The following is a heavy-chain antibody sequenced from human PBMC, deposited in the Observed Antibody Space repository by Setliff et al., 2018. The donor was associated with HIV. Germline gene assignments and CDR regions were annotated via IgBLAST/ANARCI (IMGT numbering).Heavy chain of an antibody. CDR1: GGSFSGHY. Sequence: PSETLSLTCAVYGGSFSGHYWSWIRQPPGKGLEWIGYIYYTGNTNYNPSLKSRVTISIDTAKNQFSLKLISVTAADTAVYYCTRGGSMTTLTTWGQGTLVTVSS. CDR2: IYYTGNT. J-gene: IGHJ4*02. D-gene: IGHD4-4*01. CDR3: TRGGSMTTLTT. V-gene: IGHV4-59*11.